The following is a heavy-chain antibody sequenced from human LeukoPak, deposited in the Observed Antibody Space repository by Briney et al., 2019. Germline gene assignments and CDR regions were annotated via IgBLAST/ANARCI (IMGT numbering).Heavy chain of an antibody. V-gene: IGHV3-23*01. Sequence: TGGSLRLSCAASGFTFSPFTMNWARQAPGKGLEWVSGISGSDSSTYYADFVKGRFTISRDNSKNTLYLQMNSLRADDTAVYYCAKGGGWLYYFDYWGQGTLVTVSS. D-gene: IGHD4-23*01. CDR2: ISGSDSST. CDR1: GFTFSPFT. J-gene: IGHJ4*02. CDR3: AKGGGWLYYFDY.